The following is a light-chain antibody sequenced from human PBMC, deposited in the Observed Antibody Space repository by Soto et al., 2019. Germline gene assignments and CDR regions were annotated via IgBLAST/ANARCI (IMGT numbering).Light chain of an antibody. CDR3: QQYGTSPWT. V-gene: IGKV3-20*01. Sequence: EIVLTQSPGTLSLSPGERATLSCRASQNISNNYLDWYQQKPGQAPRLLIYGASTRATGIPDRFSGSGSGTDFTLTISRLEPADFAVYYCQQYGTSPWTFGQGTKVEVK. CDR1: QNISNNY. J-gene: IGKJ1*01. CDR2: GAS.